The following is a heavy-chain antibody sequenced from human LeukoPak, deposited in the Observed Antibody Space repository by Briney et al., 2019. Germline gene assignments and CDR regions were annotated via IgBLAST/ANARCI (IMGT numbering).Heavy chain of an antibody. J-gene: IGHJ1*01. Sequence: ASVRVSCKPAHYTFSNYGITWVRQAPGQGVEGRGWIGAYSGKSEFAQKFQGRVTMTTDAESGTAYMELRNLTPDDTAVYFCARDSSAFYGSEYFQHWGQGTLVTVSS. CDR1: HYTFSNYG. D-gene: IGHD2/OR15-2a*01. CDR3: ARDSSAFYGSEYFQH. V-gene: IGHV1-18*01. CDR2: IGAYSGKS.